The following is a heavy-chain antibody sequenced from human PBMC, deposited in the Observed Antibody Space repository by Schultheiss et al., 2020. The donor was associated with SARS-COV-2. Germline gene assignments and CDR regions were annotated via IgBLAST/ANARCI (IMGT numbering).Heavy chain of an antibody. V-gene: IGHV3-48*04. D-gene: IGHD1-26*01. Sequence: GGSLRLSCAASGFTFSNAWMNWVRQAPGKGLEWVSYISSSGSTIYYADSVKGRFTISRDNAKNSLYLQMNSLRAEDTAVYYCARAEVGLDYWGQGTLVTVSS. CDR3: ARAEVGLDY. CDR1: GFTFSNAW. CDR2: ISSSGSTI. J-gene: IGHJ4*02.